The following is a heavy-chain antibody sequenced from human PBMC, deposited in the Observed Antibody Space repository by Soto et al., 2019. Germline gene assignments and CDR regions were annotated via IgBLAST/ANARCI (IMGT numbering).Heavy chain of an antibody. Sequence: LSLTCAVSGGSISSGGYSWSWIRQPPGKGLEWIGYIYHSGSTYYNPSLKSRVTISVDRSKNQFSLKLSSVTAADTAVYYCARAGAARPGGYYYYGMDVWGQGTTVTVSS. D-gene: IGHD6-6*01. V-gene: IGHV4-30-2*01. J-gene: IGHJ6*02. CDR1: GGSISSGGYS. CDR2: IYHSGST. CDR3: ARAGAARPGGYYYYGMDV.